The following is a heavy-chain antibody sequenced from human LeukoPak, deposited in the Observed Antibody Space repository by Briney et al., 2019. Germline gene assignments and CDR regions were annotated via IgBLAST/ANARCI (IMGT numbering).Heavy chain of an antibody. V-gene: IGHV4-4*02. J-gene: IGHJ5*02. CDR3: ARITGRGYCTSSSCRGAWFDP. CDR2: IYHSGST. D-gene: IGHD2-2*01. Sequence: PSGTLSLTCAVSGGSISSSNWRAWVRQPPGQGLGWIGEIYHSGSTNYNPSLKSRVTISVDKSNNQFSLKLSSVTAADTAVYYCARITGRGYCTSSSCRGAWFDPWGQGTLVTVSS. CDR1: GGSISSSNW.